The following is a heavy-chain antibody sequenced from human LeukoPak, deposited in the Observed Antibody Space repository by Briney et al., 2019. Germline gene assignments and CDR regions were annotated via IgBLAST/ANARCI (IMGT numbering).Heavy chain of an antibody. D-gene: IGHD3-9*01. CDR2: INHSGST. J-gene: IGHJ5*02. Sequence: PSETLSLTCTVSGGSISTTTYYWGWIRQPPGKGLEWIGEINHSGSTNYNPSLKSRVTISVDTSKNQFSLKLSSVTAADTAVYYCARDRSHWFYNWFDPWGQGTLVTVSS. CDR1: GGSISTTTYY. CDR3: ARDRSHWFYNWFDP. V-gene: IGHV4-39*07.